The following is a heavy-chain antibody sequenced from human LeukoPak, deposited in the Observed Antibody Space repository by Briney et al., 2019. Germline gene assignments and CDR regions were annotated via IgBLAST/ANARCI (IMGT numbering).Heavy chain of an antibody. Sequence: ASVKVSCKASGYTFTSYDINWVRQAPGQGLEWMGWINPNSGGTNYAQKFQGRVTMTRDTSISTAYMELSRLRSDDTAVYYCARVSMIRKNWFDPWGQGTLVTVSS. D-gene: IGHD3-22*01. CDR1: GYTFTSYD. CDR2: INPNSGGT. V-gene: IGHV1-2*02. J-gene: IGHJ5*02. CDR3: ARVSMIRKNWFDP.